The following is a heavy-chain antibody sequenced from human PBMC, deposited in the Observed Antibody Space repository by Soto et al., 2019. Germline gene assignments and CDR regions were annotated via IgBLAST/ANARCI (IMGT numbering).Heavy chain of an antibody. D-gene: IGHD1-26*01. CDR3: ARAARGYRGSYGG. CDR1: GGTFSSYT. CDR2: IIPILGIA. V-gene: IGHV1-69*02. Sequence: QVQLVQSGAEVKKPGSSVKVSCKASGGTFSSYTISWMRQAPGQGLEWMGRIIPILGIANYAQKFQGRVTITADKSTGTAYMELSSLRSEDTAVYYCARAARGYRGSYGGWGQGTLVTVSS. J-gene: IGHJ4*02.